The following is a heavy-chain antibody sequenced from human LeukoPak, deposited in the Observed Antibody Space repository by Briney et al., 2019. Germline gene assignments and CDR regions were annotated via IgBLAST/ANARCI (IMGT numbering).Heavy chain of an antibody. CDR1: GFTFSSYA. Sequence: GGSLRLSCAASGFTFSSYAMSWVRQAPGKGLEWVSLISGNGVGTYYADSVKGRFTISRDNSKNTVYLQMNSLRAEDTAVYYCAKRNGGNSGAFDYWGQGTLVTVPS. CDR3: AKRNGGNSGAFDY. V-gene: IGHV3-23*01. J-gene: IGHJ4*02. CDR2: ISGNGVGT. D-gene: IGHD4-23*01.